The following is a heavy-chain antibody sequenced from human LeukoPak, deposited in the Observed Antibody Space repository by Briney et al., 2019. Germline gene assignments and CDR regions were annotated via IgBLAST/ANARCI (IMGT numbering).Heavy chain of an antibody. CDR3: ARETRYYYDSSGYYSSYYYYYMDV. D-gene: IGHD3-22*01. Sequence: SETLSLTCTVSGGSISNYYWNWIRQPPGKGLELSGYIYYSGTTNYNPSLKSRVTISVDTSKNQFSLKLSSVTAADTAVYYCARETRYYYDSSGYYSSYYYYYMDVWGKGTTVTISS. CDR2: IYYSGTT. J-gene: IGHJ6*03. V-gene: IGHV4-59*12. CDR1: GGSISNYY.